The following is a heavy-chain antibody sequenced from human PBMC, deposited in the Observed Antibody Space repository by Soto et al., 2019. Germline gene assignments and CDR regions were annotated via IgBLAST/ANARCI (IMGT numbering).Heavy chain of an antibody. CDR3: AKKYYYDSSGPHAFDI. V-gene: IGHV3-23*01. Sequence: LRLSCAASGFTFSSYAMSWVRQAPGKGLEWVSAISGSGGSTYYADSVKGRFTISRDDSKNTLYLQMNSLRAEDTAVYYCAKKYYYDSSGPHAFDIWGQGTMVTVSS. CDR2: ISGSGGST. CDR1: GFTFSSYA. J-gene: IGHJ3*02. D-gene: IGHD3-22*01.